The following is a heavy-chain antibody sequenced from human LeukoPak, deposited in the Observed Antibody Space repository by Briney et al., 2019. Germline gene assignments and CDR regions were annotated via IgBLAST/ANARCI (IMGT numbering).Heavy chain of an antibody. V-gene: IGHV1-46*01. D-gene: IGHD3-10*02. J-gene: IGHJ4*02. CDR3: ARVYVAAHFDY. CDR1: GYTFTSYY. CDR2: INPTGGST. Sequence: ASVKVSCKASGYTFTSYYMHWVRQAPGQGLEWMGIINPTGGSTSYAKKFQGRVTMTRDTSTITVDMELSSLGSEDTAVYYCARVYVAAHFDYWGQGTLVTVSS.